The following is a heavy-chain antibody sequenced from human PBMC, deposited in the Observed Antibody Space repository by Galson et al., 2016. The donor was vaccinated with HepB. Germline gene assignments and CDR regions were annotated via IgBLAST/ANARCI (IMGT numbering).Heavy chain of an antibody. CDR2: TAYDVTNQ. D-gene: IGHD3-16*01. CDR3: AKAGYHGADAYYYYFDY. CDR1: GVSVSSYG. Sequence: SLRPCCAASGVSVSSYGLRWVGQGPGTRLARVGVTAYDVTNQYSADSVKVRFIISRDNSKNTLYLQMHCLRPEDMAVYFCAKAGYHGADAYYYYFDYWCQGTLVTGSS. J-gene: IGHJ4*02. V-gene: IGHV3-30*18.